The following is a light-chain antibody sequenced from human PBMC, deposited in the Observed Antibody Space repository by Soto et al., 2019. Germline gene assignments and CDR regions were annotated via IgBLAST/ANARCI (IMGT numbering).Light chain of an antibody. Sequence: QSVLTQPASVSGSPGQSITISCTGTSSDVGGYNYVSWYQQHPGKAPKLMIYDVSNRPSGVSNRFSGSKSGNTSSLTISGLQAEDDADYYCSSYTSSSTVVFGGGTQLTV. CDR1: SSDVGGYNY. CDR3: SSYTSSSTVV. CDR2: DVS. J-gene: IGLJ2*01. V-gene: IGLV2-14*01.